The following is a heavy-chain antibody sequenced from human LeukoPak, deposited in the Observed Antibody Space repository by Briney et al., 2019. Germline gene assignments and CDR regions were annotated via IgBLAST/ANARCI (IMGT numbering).Heavy chain of an antibody. Sequence: PGGSLRLSCAASGFTFSRSAMHWVRQAPGKGLEWVAIISYDGGNKYYADSVKGRFNISRDNSKNTLYLQMNSLRAEDTAVYFCVSLGYSSSSVRYWGQGTLVTVSS. CDR2: ISYDGGNK. CDR3: VSLGYSSSSVRY. CDR1: GFTFSRSA. D-gene: IGHD6-6*01. V-gene: IGHV3-30*04. J-gene: IGHJ4*02.